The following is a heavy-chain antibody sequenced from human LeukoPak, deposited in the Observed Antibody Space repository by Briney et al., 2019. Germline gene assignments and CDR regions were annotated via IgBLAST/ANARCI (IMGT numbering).Heavy chain of an antibody. CDR3: ARDRVLRYFDWGDPAVVSYFDY. CDR1: GFIFGSYS. CDR2: ISSRSSTI. V-gene: IGHV3-48*04. Sequence: PGGSLRLSCAASGFIFGSYSMNWVRQTPGKGLEWVSYISSRSSTIYYADSVKGRFTISRDNAKNSLYLQMNSLRAEDTAVYYCARDRVLRYFDWGDPAVVSYFDYWGQGTLVTVSS. J-gene: IGHJ4*02. D-gene: IGHD3-9*01.